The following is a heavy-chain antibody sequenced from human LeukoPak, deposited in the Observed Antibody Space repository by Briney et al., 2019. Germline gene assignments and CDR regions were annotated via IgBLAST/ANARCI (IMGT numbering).Heavy chain of an antibody. J-gene: IGHJ5*02. V-gene: IGHV1-46*01. CDR1: GYTFTSYY. Sequence: ASVKVSCKASGYTFTSYYMHWVRQAPGQGLEWMGIINPSGGSTSYAQKFQGRVTMTRDTSTNTVYMELSSLRSEDTAVYYCARDFSGYCSSTSCYETPNWFDPWGQGTLVTVSS. CDR3: ARDFSGYCSSTSCYETPNWFDP. D-gene: IGHD2-2*01. CDR2: INPSGGST.